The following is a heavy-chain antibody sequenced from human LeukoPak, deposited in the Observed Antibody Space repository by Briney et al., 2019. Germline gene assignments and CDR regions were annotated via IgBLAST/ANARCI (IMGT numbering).Heavy chain of an antibody. CDR3: ARDYKVTTPLGWFDP. CDR2: IYHSGST. V-gene: IGHV4-38-2*02. D-gene: IGHD4-17*01. J-gene: IGHJ5*02. CDR1: GYSISSGYY. Sequence: SETLSLTCTVSGYSISSGYYWGWIRQPPGKGLEWIGSIYHSGSTYYNPSLKSRVTISVDTSKNQFSLKLSSVTAADTAVYYCARDYKVTTPLGWFDPWGQGTLVTVSS.